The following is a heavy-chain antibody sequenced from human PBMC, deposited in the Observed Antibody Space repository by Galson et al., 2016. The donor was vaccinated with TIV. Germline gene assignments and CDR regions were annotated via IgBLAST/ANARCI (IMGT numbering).Heavy chain of an antibody. V-gene: IGHV1-69*13. CDR2: INPIFNIP. CDR3: ARGSDYSCNSPSDY. Sequence: SVKVSCKASGGIFFSNAISWVRQAPGQGLEWMGGINPIFNIPNYAQKFQGRVTITADASTSTAYMELSSLSSDDTAVYYCARGSDYSCNSPSDYWGQGTLVTVSS. D-gene: IGHD4-23*01. J-gene: IGHJ4*02. CDR1: GGIFFSNA.